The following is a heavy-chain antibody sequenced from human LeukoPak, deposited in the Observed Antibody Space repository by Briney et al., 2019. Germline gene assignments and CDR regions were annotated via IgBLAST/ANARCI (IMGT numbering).Heavy chain of an antibody. CDR2: IKPDGSKT. Sequence: PGGSLRLSCAASGFSFSSHWMTWVRQAPGKGLEWVANIKPDGSKTTYVESVKGRFTISRDNAKNSLFLQMISLRVEDTAVYYCASEVTWGQGTMVTVSS. CDR3: ASEVT. J-gene: IGHJ3*01. CDR1: GFSFSSHW. V-gene: IGHV3-7*01.